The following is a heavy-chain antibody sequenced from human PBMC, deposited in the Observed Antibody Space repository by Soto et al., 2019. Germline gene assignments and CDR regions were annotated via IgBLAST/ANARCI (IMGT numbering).Heavy chain of an antibody. Sequence: SETLSLTCTVSGGSISSSSYYWGWIRQPPGKGLEWIGSIYYSGSTYYNPSLKSRVTISVDTSKNQFSLKLGSVTAADTAVYYCARQDEDDYYYGMDVWGQGTTVTVSS. V-gene: IGHV4-39*01. CDR3: ARQDEDDYYYGMDV. CDR1: GGSISSSSYY. CDR2: IYYSGST. J-gene: IGHJ6*02.